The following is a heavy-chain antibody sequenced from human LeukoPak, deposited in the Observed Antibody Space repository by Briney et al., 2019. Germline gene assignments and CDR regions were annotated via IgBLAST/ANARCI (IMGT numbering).Heavy chain of an antibody. CDR2: IYYSGST. J-gene: IGHJ6*02. D-gene: IGHD2-15*01. CDR3: AREDRNYYYYYGMDV. V-gene: IGHV4-59*12. Sequence: SETLSLTCTLAGGSISSYYWSWIRQPPGKGLEWIGYIYYSGSTYYNPSLKSRVTISVDTSKNQFSLKLSSVTAADTAVYYWAREDRNYYYYYGMDVWGQGTTVTVSS. CDR1: GGSISSYY.